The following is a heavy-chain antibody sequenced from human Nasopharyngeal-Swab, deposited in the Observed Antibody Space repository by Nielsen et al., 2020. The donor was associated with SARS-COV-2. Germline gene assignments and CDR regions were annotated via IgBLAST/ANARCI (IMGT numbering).Heavy chain of an antibody. D-gene: IGHD4-23*01. J-gene: IGHJ2*01. CDR1: GFTFSDYY. CDR2: ISSSGSTI. CDR3: ARDRGSKDYGGKGAYWYFDL. Sequence: GESLKISCAASGFTFSDYYMSWIRQAPGKGLEWVSYISSSGSTIYYADSVKGRFTISRDNAKNSLYLQMNSLRAEDTAVYYCARDRGSKDYGGKGAYWYFDLWGRGTLVTVSS. V-gene: IGHV3-11*01.